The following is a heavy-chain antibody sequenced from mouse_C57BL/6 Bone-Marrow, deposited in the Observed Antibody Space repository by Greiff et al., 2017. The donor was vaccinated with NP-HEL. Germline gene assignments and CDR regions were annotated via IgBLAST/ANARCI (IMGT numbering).Heavy chain of an antibody. D-gene: IGHD2-14*01. J-gene: IGHJ2*01. CDR3: ARGVRQYYFDY. CDR2: IDPEDGET. CDR1: GFNIKDYY. Sequence: VQLQQSGAELVKPGASVKLSCTASGFNIKDYYMHWVKQRTEQGLEWIGRIDPEDGETKYAPKFQGKATITADTSSNTAYLQLSSLTSEDTAVYYCARGVRQYYFDYWGQGTTLTVSS. V-gene: IGHV14-2*01.